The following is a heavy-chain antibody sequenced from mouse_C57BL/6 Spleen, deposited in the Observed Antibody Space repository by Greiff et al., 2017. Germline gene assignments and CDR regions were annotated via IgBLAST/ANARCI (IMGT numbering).Heavy chain of an antibody. D-gene: IGHD4-1*01. CDR2: IYPSDSET. J-gene: IGHJ1*03. CDR3: ARKERLGRRYFDV. V-gene: IGHV1-61*01. Sequence: QVQLQQPGAELVRPGSSVKLSCKASGYTFTSYWMDWVKQRPGQGLEWIGNIYPSDSETHYNQKFKDKATLTVDKSSSTAYMQLSSLTSEDSAVYYCARKERLGRRYFDVWGTGTTVTVSS. CDR1: GYTFTSYW.